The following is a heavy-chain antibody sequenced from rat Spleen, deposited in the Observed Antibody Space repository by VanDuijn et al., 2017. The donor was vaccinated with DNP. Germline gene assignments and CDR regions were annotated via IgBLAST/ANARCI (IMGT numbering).Heavy chain of an antibody. CDR3: TRRGHTTGLNWFVY. CDR1: GFTFSDYD. CDR2: MSPTTRSS. J-gene: IGHJ2*01. Sequence: EVQLVESGGGLVQPGRSLKLSCTASGFTFSDYDMAWVRQAPTKGLEWVACMSPTTRSSYYRDSVRGRFTVSRDDATSTLYLQMDSLRSEDTATYYCTRRGHTTGLNWFVYWGQGVMVTVSS. V-gene: IGHV5-27*01. D-gene: IGHD1-9*01.